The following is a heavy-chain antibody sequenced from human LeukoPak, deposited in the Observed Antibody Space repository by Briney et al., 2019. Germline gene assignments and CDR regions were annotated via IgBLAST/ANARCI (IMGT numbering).Heavy chain of an antibody. CDR3: ARDGTIVEGSLFDS. V-gene: IGHV4-61*08. CDR1: GGSVSNAGYY. CDR2: IDSRGNT. D-gene: IGHD3-3*01. Sequence: SETLSLTCTVSGGSVSNAGYYWNWVRQPPGKALEWIGNIDSRGNTNSGPSLKSRVTISVDTSKNQFSLKLTAVTAADTAVYFCARDGTIVEGSLFDSWGQGKLVTVS. J-gene: IGHJ4*02.